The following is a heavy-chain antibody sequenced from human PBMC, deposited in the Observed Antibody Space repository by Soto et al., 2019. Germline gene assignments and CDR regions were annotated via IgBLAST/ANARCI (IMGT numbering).Heavy chain of an antibody. V-gene: IGHV4-30-2*01. Sequence: SETLSLTCAVSGDSISSGGYYWSWIRQPPGKGLEWIGYLFHNGGTYFNPSLERRGTISLDTSKNQFSLKVNSVTAADTAVYYCARLDGYNSFDYWGQGTLVTVSS. J-gene: IGHJ4*02. CDR1: GDSISSGGYY. D-gene: IGHD5-18*01. CDR3: ARLDGYNSFDY. CDR2: LFHNGGT.